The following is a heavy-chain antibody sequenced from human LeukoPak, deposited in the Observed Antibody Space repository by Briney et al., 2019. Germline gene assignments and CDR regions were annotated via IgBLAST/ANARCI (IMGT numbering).Heavy chain of an antibody. CDR1: GFTFSSYA. CDR2: ISSYSSTR. CDR3: ARDVREWGGFYLDY. J-gene: IGHJ4*02. Sequence: GGSLRLSCAASGFTFSSYAMSWVRQAPGKGLEWVSYISSYSSTRYYADSVKGRFTISRDNAKNSLYLQMNSLRVEDTAVYYCARDVREWGGFYLDYWGQGTLVTVSS. D-gene: IGHD3-10*02. V-gene: IGHV3-48*01.